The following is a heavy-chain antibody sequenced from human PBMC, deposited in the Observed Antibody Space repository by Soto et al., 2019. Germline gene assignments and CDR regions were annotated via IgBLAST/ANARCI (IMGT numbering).Heavy chain of an antibody. Sequence: QLQLQESGPGLVKPSETLSLTCTVSGGSISSSSYYWGWIRQPPGKGLEWIGSIYYSGSTYYNSSLKSRVTISVDTSKNQLSLKLSSVTAADTAVYYCARHVVGATTYYFDYWGQGTLVTVSS. V-gene: IGHV4-39*01. CDR3: ARHVVGATTYYFDY. CDR2: IYYSGST. D-gene: IGHD1-26*01. CDR1: GGSISSSSYY. J-gene: IGHJ4*02.